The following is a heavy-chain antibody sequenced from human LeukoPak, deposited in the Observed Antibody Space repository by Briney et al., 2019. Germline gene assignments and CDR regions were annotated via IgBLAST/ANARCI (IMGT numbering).Heavy chain of an antibody. J-gene: IGHJ5*02. V-gene: IGHV3-30-3*01. CDR3: ARGRLVKGNWFDP. CDR1: GFTFSSYA. D-gene: IGHD6-6*01. CDR2: ISYDGSNK. Sequence: QPGGSLRLSCAASGFTFSSYAMHWVRQAPGKGLEWVAVISYDGSNKYYADSVKGRFTISRDNSKNTLYLQMNSLRAEDTAVYYCARGRLVKGNWFDPWGQGTLVTVSS.